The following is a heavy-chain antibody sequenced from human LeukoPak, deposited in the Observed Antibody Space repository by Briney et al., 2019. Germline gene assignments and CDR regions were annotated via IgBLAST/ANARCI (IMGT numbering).Heavy chain of an antibody. Sequence: GGSLRLSCSASGLSFRSYSMDWVRQAPGKGLEYVSGISSNGGSTYYADSVKGRFTISRDNSKNMMYLQMSSLRPEDTAVYYCVKIAADWGQGTLVTVSS. CDR2: ISSNGGST. CDR3: VKIAAD. D-gene: IGHD6-13*01. V-gene: IGHV3-64D*06. CDR1: GLSFRSYS. J-gene: IGHJ4*02.